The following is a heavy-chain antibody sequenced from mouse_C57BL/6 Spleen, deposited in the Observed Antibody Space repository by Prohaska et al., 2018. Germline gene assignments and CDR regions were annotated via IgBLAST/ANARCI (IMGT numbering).Heavy chain of an antibody. CDR3: ARDVTGFDY. J-gene: IGHJ2*01. D-gene: IGHD2-13*01. Sequence: GGGLVKPGGSLKLSCAASGFTFSSYAMSWVRQTPEKRLEWVATISDGGSYTYYPDNVKGRFTISRDNAKNNLYLQMSHLKSEDTAMYYCARDVTGFDYWGQGTTLTVSS. CDR2: ISDGGSYT. V-gene: IGHV5-4*01. CDR1: GFTFSSYA.